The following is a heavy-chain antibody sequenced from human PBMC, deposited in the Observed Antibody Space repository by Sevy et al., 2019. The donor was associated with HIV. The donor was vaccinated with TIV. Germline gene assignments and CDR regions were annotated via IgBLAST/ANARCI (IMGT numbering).Heavy chain of an antibody. CDR1: GGSISNISYY. CDR3: ARISPFYHYMDV. Sequence: SETLSLTCDVSGGSISNISYYWGWIRQPPGKGLEWIGSLYYEGSTYYNASPKSRVMISGDTYKKRFSLRLTTVTAADSAVYYCARISPFYHYMDVWGKGTTVTVSS. V-gene: IGHV4-39*01. J-gene: IGHJ6*03. CDR2: LYYEGST.